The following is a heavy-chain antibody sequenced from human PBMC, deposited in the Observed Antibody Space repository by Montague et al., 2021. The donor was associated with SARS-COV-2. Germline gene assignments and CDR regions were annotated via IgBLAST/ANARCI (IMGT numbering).Heavy chain of an antibody. CDR1: GFTFSSYE. D-gene: IGHD3-22*01. CDR3: ARDLYYDSKGFDI. V-gene: IGHV3-48*03. CDR2: ISSSGSTI. Sequence: SLRLSCAASGFTFSSYEMNWVRQAPGKGLEWVSYISSSGSTIYYADSVKGRFTISRDNAKNSLYLQMNSLRAEGTAVYYCARDLYYDSKGFDIWGQGTMVTVSS. J-gene: IGHJ3*02.